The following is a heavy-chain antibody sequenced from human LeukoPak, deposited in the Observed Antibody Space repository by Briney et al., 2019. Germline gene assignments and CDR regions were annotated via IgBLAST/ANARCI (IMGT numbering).Heavy chain of an antibody. CDR3: ANLYSGYDLGDY. CDR1: GYTFTGYY. Sequence: SCKASGYTFTGYYMHWVRQAPGKGLEWVAVISHDRRNQYYADSVKGRFTISRDNSKDTLYLQMNSLRVEDTAVYYCANLYSGYDLGDYWGQGTLVTVSS. CDR2: ISHDRRNQ. D-gene: IGHD5-12*01. J-gene: IGHJ4*02. V-gene: IGHV3-30*18.